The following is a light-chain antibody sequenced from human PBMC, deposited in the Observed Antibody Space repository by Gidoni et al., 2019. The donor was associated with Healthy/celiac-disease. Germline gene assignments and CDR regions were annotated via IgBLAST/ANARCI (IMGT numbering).Light chain of an antibody. J-gene: IGKJ3*01. CDR3: QQYNNWPPFT. CDR2: GAS. V-gene: IGKV3-15*01. Sequence: IVMTHSPATLSVSPGERATLSCRASQSVNSNLAWYQQKPGQAPRLLIYGASTRATGIPARFSGSGSGTEFTLTISILQSEDFAVYYCQQYNNWPPFTFGPGTKVDIK. CDR1: QSVNSN.